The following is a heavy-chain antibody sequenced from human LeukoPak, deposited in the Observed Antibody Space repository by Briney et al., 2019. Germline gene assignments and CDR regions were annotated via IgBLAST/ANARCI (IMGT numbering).Heavy chain of an antibody. J-gene: IGHJ4*02. CDR1: GGTFSSYA. CDR3: ARDLSHSSGWYSDY. D-gene: IGHD6-19*01. V-gene: IGHV1-69*04. Sequence: SVKVSCKASGGTFSSYAISWVRQAPGQGLEWMGRIIPILGIANYAQKFQGRVTITADKSTSTAYMELSSLRSEDTAVYYCARDLSHSSGWYSDYWGQGTLVTVPS. CDR2: IIPILGIA.